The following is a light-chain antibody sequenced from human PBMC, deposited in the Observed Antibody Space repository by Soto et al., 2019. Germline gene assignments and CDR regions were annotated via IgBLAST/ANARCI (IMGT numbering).Light chain of an antibody. CDR3: QQYVKLPPT. J-gene: IGKJ4*01. Sequence: DIRMTQSLSSVVASFGDRVTFRXQSSWDIHPYLNWYQQHPGXPPKXXXDDXSKLETGGPSRLSGSGSGTDFTCTISSLQPEYIATYYCQQYVKLPPTFGGGTKVDIK. V-gene: IGKV1-33*01. CDR1: WDIHPY. CDR2: DXS.